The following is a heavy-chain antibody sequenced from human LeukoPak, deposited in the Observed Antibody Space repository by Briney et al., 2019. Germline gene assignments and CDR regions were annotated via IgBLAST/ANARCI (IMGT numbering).Heavy chain of an antibody. CDR2: IYSGGNT. V-gene: IGHV3-66*01. CDR3: ARAHDRGYYYGFDY. D-gene: IGHD3-22*01. Sequence: GGSLRLSCAASGFTVSSNYMSWVRQAPGKGLEWVSVIYSGGNTYYADSVQGRFTMSRENPKNTLYLQMNSLRAEDTAVYYCARAHDRGYYYGFDYWGQGTLVIVSS. CDR1: GFTVSSNY. J-gene: IGHJ4*02.